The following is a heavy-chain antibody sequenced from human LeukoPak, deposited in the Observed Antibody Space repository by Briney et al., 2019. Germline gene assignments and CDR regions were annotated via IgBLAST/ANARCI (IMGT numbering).Heavy chain of an antibody. J-gene: IGHJ4*02. V-gene: IGHV3-30-3*02. CDR1: GFTFSSYA. D-gene: IGHD2-2*01. CDR3: AKSPCSSTSCYYLGFDY. CDR2: ISYDGSNK. Sequence: GRSLRLSCAASGFTFSSYAMHWVRQAPGKGLEWVAVISYDGSNKYYADSVKGRFTISRDNSKNTLYLQMNSPRAEDTAVYYCAKSPCSSTSCYYLGFDYWGQGTLVTVSS.